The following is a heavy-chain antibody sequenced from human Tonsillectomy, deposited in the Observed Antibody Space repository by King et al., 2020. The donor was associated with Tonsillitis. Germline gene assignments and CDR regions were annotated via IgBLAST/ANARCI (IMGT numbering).Heavy chain of an antibody. CDR1: GLAVSNHY. D-gene: IGHD2-21*02. V-gene: IGHV3-53*04. CDR2: IYSGGNT. Sequence: VQLVQSGGGLVQPGGSLRLSCAASGLAVSNHYMNWVRQPPGKGLEWVSVIYSGGNTFYADSVRGRFTISRHDSKNTLYLQMNSLRPDDTAVYYCAGANRWGLDPWGQGTLVTVSP. J-gene: IGHJ5*02. CDR3: AGANRWGLDP.